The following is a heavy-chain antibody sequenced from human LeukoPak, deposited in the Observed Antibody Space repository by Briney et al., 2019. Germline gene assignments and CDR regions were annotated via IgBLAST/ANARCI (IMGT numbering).Heavy chain of an antibody. J-gene: IGHJ4*02. D-gene: IGHD3-3*01. V-gene: IGHV3-7*01. CDR1: GSPFSIYW. CDR2: IKQDGSQK. CDR3: ARDLSGDYDFWSGYSP. Sequence: PGGPRNPPFPAPGSPFSIYWMTWFRQAPGKGLGWVAIIKQDGSQKYYVDSVKGRFTISRDNAKNSLYLQMNSLRAEDTAVYYCARDLSGDYDFWSGYSPWGQGTLVTVSS.